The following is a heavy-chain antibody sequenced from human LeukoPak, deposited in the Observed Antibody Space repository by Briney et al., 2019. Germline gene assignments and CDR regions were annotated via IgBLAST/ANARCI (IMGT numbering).Heavy chain of an antibody. J-gene: IGHJ3*02. CDR1: GFTFSSYG. CDR3: AKDLIAAAGIDAFDI. Sequence: GGSLRLSCTASGFTFSSYGMSWVRQAPGKGLEWVSGISGGGYSTYYADSVKGRFTFSRDNSKNTLYLQMNSLRAEDTAVYYCAKDLIAAAGIDAFDIWGQGTMVTVSS. CDR2: ISGGGYST. V-gene: IGHV3-23*01. D-gene: IGHD6-13*01.